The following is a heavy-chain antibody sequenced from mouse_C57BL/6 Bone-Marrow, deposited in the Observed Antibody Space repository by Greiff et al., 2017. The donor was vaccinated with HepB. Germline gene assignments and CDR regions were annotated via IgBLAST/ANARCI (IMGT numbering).Heavy chain of an antibody. Sequence: EVMLVESGGGLVKPGGSLKLSCAASGFTFSSYTMSWVRQTPEKRLEWVATISGGGGNTYYPDSVKGRFTISRDNAKNTLYLQMSSLRYEDTALYYCARLLINYFDYWGQGTTLTVSS. V-gene: IGHV5-9*01. CDR2: ISGGGGNT. CDR1: GFTFSSYT. CDR3: ARLLINYFDY. J-gene: IGHJ2*01.